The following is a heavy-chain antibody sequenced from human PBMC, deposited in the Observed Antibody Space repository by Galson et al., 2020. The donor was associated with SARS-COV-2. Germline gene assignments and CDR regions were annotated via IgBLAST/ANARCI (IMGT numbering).Heavy chain of an antibody. D-gene: IGHD6-13*01. CDR3: ARELGSWPIDY. V-gene: IGHV3-30*04. Sequence: GESLKLSCAASGFTFSSYAMHWVRQAPGKGLEWVAVISYDGSNKYYADSVKGRFTISRDNSKNTLYLQMNSLRAEDTAVYYCARELGSWPIDYGGQGTLVTVSS. J-gene: IGHJ4*02. CDR1: GFTFSSYA. CDR2: ISYDGSNK.